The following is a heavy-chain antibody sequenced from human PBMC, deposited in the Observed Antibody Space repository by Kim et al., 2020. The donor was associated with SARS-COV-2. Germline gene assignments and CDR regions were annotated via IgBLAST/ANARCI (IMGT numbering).Heavy chain of an antibody. CDR2: ISSSGSTI. Sequence: GGSLRLSCAASGFTFSSYEMNWVRQAPGKGLEWVSYISSSGSTIYYADSVKGQFTISRDNAKNSLYLQMNSLRAEDTAVYYCARDRYYYGSGSYYPYYFDYWGQGTLVTVSS. D-gene: IGHD3-10*01. CDR1: GFTFSSYE. V-gene: IGHV3-48*03. CDR3: ARDRYYYGSGSYYPYYFDY. J-gene: IGHJ4*02.